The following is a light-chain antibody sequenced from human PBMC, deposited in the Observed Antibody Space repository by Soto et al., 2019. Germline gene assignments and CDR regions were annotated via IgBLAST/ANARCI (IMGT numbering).Light chain of an antibody. CDR3: QQYNSYSYT. J-gene: IGKJ2*01. CDR1: QSISSW. Sequence: DIQMTQSPSTLSASVGDRVTITCRASQSISSWLAWYQQKPGKAPKLLIYDASSLESGVPSRFSGSGSVTEFNLTISSLQPDDFATDYCQQYNSYSYTFGQGTKLEIK. CDR2: DAS. V-gene: IGKV1-5*01.